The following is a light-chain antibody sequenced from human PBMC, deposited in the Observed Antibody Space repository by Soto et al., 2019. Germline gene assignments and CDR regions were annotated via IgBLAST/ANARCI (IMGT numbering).Light chain of an antibody. CDR3: QQYGSSPPAT. CDR2: GAS. V-gene: IGKV3-20*01. J-gene: IGKJ5*01. CDR1: QSVSSNY. Sequence: EIVLTQSPGTLSLSPGERVTLSCRASQSVSSNYLAWYQQKPGQAPRLLVYGASSRATDIPDRFSGSGSGTDFTLTISRLEPEDFAVYYCQQYGSSPPATFGQGTRLEIK.